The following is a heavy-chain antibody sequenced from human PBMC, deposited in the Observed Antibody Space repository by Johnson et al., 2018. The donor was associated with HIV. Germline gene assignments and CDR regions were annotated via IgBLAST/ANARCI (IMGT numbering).Heavy chain of an antibody. CDR2: INWNGGTT. CDR1: GFTFDDYA. D-gene: IGHD6-13*01. Sequence: VQLVESGGGVVQPGGSLRLSCAASGFTFDDYAMTWVRQAPGKGLEWVSAINWNGGTTGYTDSVKGRFTISRDNAKNSLYLQMNSLRPEDTALYYCAKDEAQTLASAGRDAFDFWGQG. CDR3: AKDEAQTLASAGRDAFDF. V-gene: IGHV3-20*04. J-gene: IGHJ3*01.